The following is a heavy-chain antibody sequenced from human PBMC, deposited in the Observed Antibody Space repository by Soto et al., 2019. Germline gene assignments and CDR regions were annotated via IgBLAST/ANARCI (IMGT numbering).Heavy chain of an antibody. CDR3: AHSRNLITEDAQVGDFDY. V-gene: IGHV2-5*02. CDR2: IYWDDDE. Sequence: QITLKESGPPLVKPAQTLALTCSFSGFSLTTDGDGVGWVRQPPGEALEWLALIYWDDDERYSPSLKTRLTITKAPSKNQVVLIMTNMDPVDTATYYCAHSRNLITEDAQVGDFDYWGQGTLVTVSS. CDR1: GFSLTTDGDG. J-gene: IGHJ4*02. D-gene: IGHD3-10*01.